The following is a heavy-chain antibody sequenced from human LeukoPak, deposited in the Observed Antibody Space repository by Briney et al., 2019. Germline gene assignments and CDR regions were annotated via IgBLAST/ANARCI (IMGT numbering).Heavy chain of an antibody. D-gene: IGHD6-13*01. Sequence: SETLSLTCTVSGGSISSGGYYWSWIRQHPGKGLEWIGYIYYSGSTYYNPSLKSRVTISVDTSKNQFSLKLSSVTAADTAVYYCARVKGIAAVDYWGQGTLVTVSS. CDR2: IYYSGST. CDR3: ARVKGIAAVDY. J-gene: IGHJ4*02. V-gene: IGHV4-31*03. CDR1: GGSISSGGYY.